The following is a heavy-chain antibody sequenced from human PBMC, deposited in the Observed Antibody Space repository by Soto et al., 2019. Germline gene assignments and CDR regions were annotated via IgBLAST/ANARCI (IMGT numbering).Heavy chain of an antibody. Sequence: EVQLVESGGGLVKPGGSLRLSCAASGFSFSDYSMNWVRQAPGKGLEWGSSISGSTSYTYYADSLQGRFTVSRDNAEKSLYLQMNSLRAEDTAVYYCARDGAFCSGTGCRDYYHYMDFWGKGTTVTVSS. J-gene: IGHJ6*03. D-gene: IGHD2-2*01. CDR2: ISGSTSYT. V-gene: IGHV3-21*01. CDR3: ARDGAFCSGTGCRDYYHYMDF. CDR1: GFSFSDYS.